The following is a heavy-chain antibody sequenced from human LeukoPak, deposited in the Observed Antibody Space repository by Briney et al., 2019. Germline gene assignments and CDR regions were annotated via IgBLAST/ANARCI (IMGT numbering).Heavy chain of an antibody. CDR3: ARPRYGGDSADY. CDR2: IYHSGST. V-gene: IGHV4-59*08. Sequence: PSETLSLTCTVSGGSISSYYWSWIRQPPGKGLEWIGTIYHSGSTYYNPSLKSRVIISVDTSKNQFSLKLSSVTAADTAVYYCARPRYGGDSADYWGQGTLVTVSS. D-gene: IGHD4-23*01. CDR1: GGSISSYY. J-gene: IGHJ4*02.